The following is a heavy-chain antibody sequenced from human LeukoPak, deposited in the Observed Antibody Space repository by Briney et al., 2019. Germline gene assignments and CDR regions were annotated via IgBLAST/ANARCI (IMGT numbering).Heavy chain of an antibody. D-gene: IGHD2/OR15-2a*01. J-gene: IGHJ4*02. V-gene: IGHV3-30-3*01. CDR1: GFTFSSYA. CDR3: ARDGSRSGLYYFDL. Sequence: SGRSLRLSCAASGFTFSSYAMHWVRQAPGKGLEWVAVISYDGSNKYYADSVKGRFTISRDNSKNTLYLQMNSLRAEDTAVYYCARDGSRSGLYYFDLWGQGILVTVSS. CDR2: ISYDGSNK.